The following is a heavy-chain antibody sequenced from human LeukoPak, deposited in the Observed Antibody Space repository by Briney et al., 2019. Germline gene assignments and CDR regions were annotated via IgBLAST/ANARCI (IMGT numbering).Heavy chain of an antibody. Sequence: ASVKVSCKASGYTFTNYAMHWVRQAPGQRLEWMGWINAGNGNTKYSQKFQGRVTITRDTSASTAYMELSSLRSEDTAVYYCARDYGDYEDWFDPWGQGTLVTVSS. CDR1: GYTFTNYA. CDR2: INAGNGNT. J-gene: IGHJ5*02. V-gene: IGHV1-3*01. D-gene: IGHD4-17*01. CDR3: ARDYGDYEDWFDP.